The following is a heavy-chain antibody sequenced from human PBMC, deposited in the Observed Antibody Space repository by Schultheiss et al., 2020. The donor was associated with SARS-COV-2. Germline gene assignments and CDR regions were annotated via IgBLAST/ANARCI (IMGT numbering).Heavy chain of an antibody. CDR1: GGSISSGGYY. J-gene: IGHJ5*02. D-gene: IGHD2-2*02. CDR2: IYYSGST. Sequence: SETLSLTCTVSGGSISSGGYYWSWIRQHPGKGLEWIGYIYYSGSTNYNPSLKSRVTISVDTSKNQFSLKLSSVTAADTAVYYCAKYSGYCSSTSCYKGGHWFDPWGQGTLVTVSS. V-gene: IGHV4-31*03. CDR3: AKYSGYCSSTSCYKGGHWFDP.